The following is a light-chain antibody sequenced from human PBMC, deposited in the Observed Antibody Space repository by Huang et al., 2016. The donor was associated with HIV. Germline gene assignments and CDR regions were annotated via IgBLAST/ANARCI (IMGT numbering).Light chain of an antibody. CDR2: GAS. CDR1: QSVGNNY. J-gene: IGKJ4*01. V-gene: IGKV3-20*01. Sequence: EIVLTQSPGTLSLSPGERATLSCRATQSVGNNYLAWYQKRPDQAPRLLISGASSRTTGIPERFSGRGSDTDFTLTISRLEPEDFAVYYCQQYAVSPPTFGGGTKVEI. CDR3: QQYAVSPPT.